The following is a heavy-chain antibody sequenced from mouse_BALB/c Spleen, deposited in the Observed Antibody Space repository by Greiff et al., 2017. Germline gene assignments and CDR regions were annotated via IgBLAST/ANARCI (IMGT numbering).Heavy chain of an antibody. CDR2: INPYNDGT. V-gene: IGHV1-14*01. J-gene: IGHJ3*01. D-gene: IGHD2-4*01. CDR3: ARSSRSTMIPFAY. Sequence: VQLQQSGPELVKPGASVKMSCKPSGYTFTSYVMHWVKQKPGQGLEWIGYINPYNDGTKYNEKFKGKATLTSDKSSSTAYMELSSLTSEDSAVYYCARSSRSTMIPFAYWGQGTLVTFSA. CDR1: GYTFTSYV.